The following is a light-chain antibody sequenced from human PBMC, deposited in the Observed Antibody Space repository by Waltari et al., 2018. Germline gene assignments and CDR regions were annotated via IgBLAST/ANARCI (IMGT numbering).Light chain of an antibody. V-gene: IGLV3-21*02. CDR2: DDG. J-gene: IGLJ1*01. Sequence: SYELTQPPSVSVAPGQTARLTCDGDKIGSKNVHWYQHKPGQAPVLVVYDDGDRPSGIPERVSGSNSGNTAALTISRVDAGDEAEYYCQVWDSGSNHYVFGTVTKVTVL. CDR3: QVWDSGSNHYV. CDR1: KIGSKN.